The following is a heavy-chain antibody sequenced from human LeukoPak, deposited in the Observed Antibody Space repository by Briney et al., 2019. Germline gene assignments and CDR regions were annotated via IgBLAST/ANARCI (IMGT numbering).Heavy chain of an antibody. Sequence: ASVKVSCRASGYTFTDYYIHWVRQAPGQGLEWMGWISTYSAYTIYTQKLQGRVTMATDTSTSTAYMELRSLRSDDTAVYYCARGDSLGGFDPWGQGTLVTVSS. CDR1: GYTFTDYY. J-gene: IGHJ5*02. CDR3: ARGDSLGGFDP. V-gene: IGHV1-18*04. D-gene: IGHD3-16*01. CDR2: ISTYSAYT.